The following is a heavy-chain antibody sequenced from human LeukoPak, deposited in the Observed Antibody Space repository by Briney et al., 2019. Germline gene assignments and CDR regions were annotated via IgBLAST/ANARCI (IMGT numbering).Heavy chain of an antibody. CDR2: IDPSDSYT. J-gene: IGHJ4*02. Sequence: GESLKISCKGSGYSFTNYWITWVRQMPGKGLEWMGRIDPSDSYTNYSPSFQGHVTISADKSIAIAYLQWSSLKASDTAMYYCARTRGYSYGPPFDFWGQGTLVTVSS. D-gene: IGHD5-18*01. CDR3: ARTRGYSYGPPFDF. CDR1: GYSFTNYW. V-gene: IGHV5-10-1*01.